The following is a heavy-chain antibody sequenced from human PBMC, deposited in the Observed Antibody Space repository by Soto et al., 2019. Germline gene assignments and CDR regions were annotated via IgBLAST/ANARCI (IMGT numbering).Heavy chain of an antibody. CDR2: ISGSGGST. CDR3: AKAHRPFYYDYHWGMEV. V-gene: IGHV3-23*01. CDR1: VFTFSSYA. Sequence: VGSLRLSCASSVFTFSSYAMSCVRHSPGKWLEWVSAISGSGGSTYYADSVKGRFTISRDNSKNTLYLQMNSLRAEDTAVYYCAKAHRPFYYDYHWGMEVWGQGTTVSVSS. J-gene: IGHJ6*01.